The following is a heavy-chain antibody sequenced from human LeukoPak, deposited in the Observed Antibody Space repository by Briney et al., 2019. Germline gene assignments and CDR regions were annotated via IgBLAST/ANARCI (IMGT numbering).Heavy chain of an antibody. CDR1: GYSISSGYY. J-gene: IGHJ4*02. V-gene: IGHV4-38-2*02. CDR2: IYHSGST. Sequence: SETLSLTCTVSGYSISSGYYWGWIRQPPGKGLGWIGSIYHSGSTYYNPSLKSRVTISVDTSKNQFSLKLSSVTAADTAVYYCARVLLGSAFDYWGQGTLVTVSS. D-gene: IGHD2-15*01. CDR3: ARVLLGSAFDY.